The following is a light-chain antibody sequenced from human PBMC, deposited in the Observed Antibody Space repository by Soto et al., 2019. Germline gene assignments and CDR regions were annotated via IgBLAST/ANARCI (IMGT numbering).Light chain of an antibody. Sequence: DIQMTQSPSSVSASVGDRVTITCRASQDVGSWLAWFQQKPGEALSLLIYAASSLHTGVPSRFSGSGSGTDFTLTITSLQPEDFATYYCQQGDSFPLTFGGGTKVEIK. J-gene: IGKJ4*01. CDR2: AAS. V-gene: IGKV1-12*01. CDR1: QDVGSW. CDR3: QQGDSFPLT.